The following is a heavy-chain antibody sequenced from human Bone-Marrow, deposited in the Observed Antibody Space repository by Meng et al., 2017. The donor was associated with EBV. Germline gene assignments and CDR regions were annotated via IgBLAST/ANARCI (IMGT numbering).Heavy chain of an antibody. CDR2: INHSGST. CDR3: ARRSITMVRGVDDWFDP. J-gene: IGHJ5*02. D-gene: IGHD3-10*01. Sequence: QVQLQQWGAXLLKPXXXLSLNCAXYGGSFSGYYWIWICQPPGKGLEWIGEINHSGSTNYSPSLKSRVTISVDTSKNQFSLKLNSVTAADTAVYYCARRSITMVRGVDDWFDPWGQGPLVTVSS. CDR1: GGSFSGYY. V-gene: IGHV4-34*01.